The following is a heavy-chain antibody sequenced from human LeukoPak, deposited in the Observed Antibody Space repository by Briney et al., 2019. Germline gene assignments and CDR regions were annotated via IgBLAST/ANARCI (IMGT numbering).Heavy chain of an antibody. D-gene: IGHD6-19*01. CDR2: IYPGDSDT. J-gene: IGHJ6*03. Sequence: GESLKISCKGSGYRFTSYWIGWVRQMPGKGLECMGIIYPGDSDTMYSPSFQGQVTISADKSISTAYLHWSSLKASDTAMYYCARVYSGWYYYYYYMDVWGKGTTVTVSS. CDR3: ARVYSGWYYYYYYMDV. CDR1: GYRFTSYW. V-gene: IGHV5-51*01.